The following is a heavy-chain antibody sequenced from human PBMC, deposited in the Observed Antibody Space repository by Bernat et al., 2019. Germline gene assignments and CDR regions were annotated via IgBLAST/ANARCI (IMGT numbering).Heavy chain of an antibody. CDR1: GGSISSGDYY. D-gene: IGHD3-22*01. V-gene: IGHV4-30-4*01. CDR3: ARVHDSSGYYGWFDP. Sequence: QVQLQESGPGLVKPSQTLSLTCTVSGGSISSGDYYWSWIRQPPGKGLEWIGYIYYSGSTYYNPSLKCRVTISVDTSKNQFSLKLSSVTAADTAVYYCARVHDSSGYYGWFDPWGQGTLVTVSS. CDR2: IYYSGST. J-gene: IGHJ5*02.